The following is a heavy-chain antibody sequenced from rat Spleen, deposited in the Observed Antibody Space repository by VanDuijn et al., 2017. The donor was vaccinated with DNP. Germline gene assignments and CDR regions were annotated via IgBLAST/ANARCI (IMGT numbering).Heavy chain of an antibody. CDR2: LSYDGSDT. CDR3: AGRPPPTRGPFDY. Sequence: EVQLVESGGGLVQPGRSLKLSCAVSRITFSDHNMAWVRQAPKKGLEWVATLSYDGSDTYYRDSVKGRFTISRENAKSTLYLQMDSLRSEDTATYYCAGRPPPTRGPFDYWGQGVTVTVSS. V-gene: IGHV5-7*01. J-gene: IGHJ2*01. CDR1: RITFSDHN. D-gene: IGHD1-4*01.